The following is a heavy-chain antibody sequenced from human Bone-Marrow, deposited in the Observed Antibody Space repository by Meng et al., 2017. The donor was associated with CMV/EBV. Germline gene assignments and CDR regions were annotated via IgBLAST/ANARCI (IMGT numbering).Heavy chain of an antibody. D-gene: IGHD3-16*01. CDR1: QFTFSSYD. CDR2: ISSSSSYI. Sequence: GESLKISCAASQFTFSSYDMNWVRQAPGEGLEWVSSISSSSSYIYYADLVKGRFTISRDNSKNTLYLQRNSLRTEDTAVYYCARVWTRYLIRSWGQGTLVTVSS. CDR3: ARVWTRYLIRS. V-gene: IGHV3-21*04. J-gene: IGHJ5*02.